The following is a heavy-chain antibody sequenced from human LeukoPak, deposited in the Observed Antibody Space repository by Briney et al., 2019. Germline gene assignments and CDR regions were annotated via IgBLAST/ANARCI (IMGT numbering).Heavy chain of an antibody. CDR2: IDARSGIT. J-gene: IGHJ3*02. D-gene: IGHD3-3*01. CDR1: GFTFTIFG. Sequence: EGSLRLSCAASGFTFTIFGLNWVRQAPGKVPEWVSYIDARSGITYYADSVQGRFTISRDNAQESVFLQMNSLRADDTAVYYCARTYDFGRGPPGDAFDNWGPGTLVTVSS. V-gene: IGHV3-48*01. CDR3: ARTYDFGRGPPGDAFDN.